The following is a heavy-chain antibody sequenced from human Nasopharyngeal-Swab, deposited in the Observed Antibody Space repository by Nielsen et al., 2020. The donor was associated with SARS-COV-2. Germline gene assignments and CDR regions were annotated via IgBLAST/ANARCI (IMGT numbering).Heavy chain of an antibody. J-gene: IGHJ6*03. D-gene: IGHD4/OR15-4a*01. CDR3: ARGRDGATSYSNYHMDV. Sequence: WIRQPPGKGLEWIGQINPTGETNYNPSLGSRVSISLDSSRRQLSPKLSSVTPADTAVYFCARGRDGATSYSNYHMDVWGKGSAVTVSS. CDR2: INPTGET. V-gene: IGHV4-34*01.